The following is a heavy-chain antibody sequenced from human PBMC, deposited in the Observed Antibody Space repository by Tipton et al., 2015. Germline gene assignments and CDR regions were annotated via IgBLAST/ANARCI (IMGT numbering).Heavy chain of an antibody. CDR3: ARASIIQGYYHDSSRYYLFNS. D-gene: IGHD3-22*01. J-gene: IGHJ1*01. CDR2: IQYSGST. CDR1: SDSISKYY. Sequence: TLSLTRSVSSDSISKYYWSWIRQPPGKELEWIGYIQYSGSTNYNPSLKSRVTISVDTSKTQFSLKMSSVTASDTAVYYCARASIIQGYYHDSSRYYLFNSWGQGTLVTVSS. V-gene: IGHV4-59*01.